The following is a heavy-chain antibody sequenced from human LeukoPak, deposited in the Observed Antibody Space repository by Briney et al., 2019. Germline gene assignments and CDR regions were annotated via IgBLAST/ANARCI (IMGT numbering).Heavy chain of an antibody. Sequence: PGGSLRLPCAASGFNFSSYRMHWVRQVPGKALEWVAGIRHDGSDKYYADSVKGRFTISRDNSKNTLYLQMNSLRVEDTAVYYCAKDSPSLDYWGQGTLVTVSS. CDR2: IRHDGSDK. V-gene: IGHV3-30*02. J-gene: IGHJ4*02. CDR1: GFNFSSYR. CDR3: AKDSPSLDY.